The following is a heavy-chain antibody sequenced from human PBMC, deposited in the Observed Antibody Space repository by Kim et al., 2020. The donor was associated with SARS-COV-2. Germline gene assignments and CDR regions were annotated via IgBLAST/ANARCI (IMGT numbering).Heavy chain of an antibody. J-gene: IGHJ6*02. D-gene: IGHD4-17*01. CDR2: IKSKTDGGTT. CDR3: TTNGVVRRTTVTIYYYYGMDV. CDR1: GFTFSNAW. Sequence: GGSLRLSCAASGFTFSNAWMSWVRQAPGKGLEWVGRIKSKTDGGTTDYAAPVKGRFTISRDDSKNTLYLQMNSLKTEDTAVYYCTTNGVVRRTTVTIYYYYGMDVWGQGTTVTVSS. V-gene: IGHV3-15*01.